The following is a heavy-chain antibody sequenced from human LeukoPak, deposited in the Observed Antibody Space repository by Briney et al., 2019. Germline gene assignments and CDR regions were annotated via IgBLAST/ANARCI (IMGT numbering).Heavy chain of an antibody. CDR1: GYTFTTYG. CDR2: ISAYNGNT. D-gene: IGHD4-23*01. J-gene: IGHJ5*02. CDR3: ARRAVRNGGNSVGFHP. V-gene: IGHV1-18*01. Sequence: ASVKVSCKASGYTFTTYGISWVRQAPGQGLEWMGWISAYNGNTNYAQKLQGRVTMTTDTSTSTAYMELRSLRSDDTAVYYCARRAVRNGGNSVGFHPWGQGTLVTVSS.